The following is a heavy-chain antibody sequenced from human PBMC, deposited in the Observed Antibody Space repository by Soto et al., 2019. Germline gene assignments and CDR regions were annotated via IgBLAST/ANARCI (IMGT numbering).Heavy chain of an antibody. V-gene: IGHV1-18*04. CDR2: LSAYNGNT. D-gene: IGHD3-9*01. CDR3: ARDDPSYDILTVYYRSVPAFDI. J-gene: IGHJ3*02. CDR1: GYTFTSYG. Sequence: QVQLVQSGAEVKKPGASVKVSCKASGYTFTSYGISWVRQAPGQGLEWMGWLSAYNGNTNYAQKLQGGVTMTTDTSTSTAFMELRSLISDDTAVYYCARDDPSYDILTVYYRSVPAFDIWGQGTMVTVSS.